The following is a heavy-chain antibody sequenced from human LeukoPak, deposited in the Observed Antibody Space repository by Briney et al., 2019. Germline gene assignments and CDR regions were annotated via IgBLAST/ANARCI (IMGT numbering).Heavy chain of an antibody. D-gene: IGHD6-13*01. CDR2: ISSGSTYI. J-gene: IGHJ4*02. CDR3: ARDIIAAAGIVDY. V-gene: IGHV3-21*01. Sequence: GGSLRLSCAASGFTFSNYIINWVRQAPGMGLEWVSSISSGSTYIYYADSVKGRFTISRDNAKNSLYLQMNSLRAEDTAVYYCARDIIAAAGIVDYWGQGTLVTVSS. CDR1: GFTFSNYI.